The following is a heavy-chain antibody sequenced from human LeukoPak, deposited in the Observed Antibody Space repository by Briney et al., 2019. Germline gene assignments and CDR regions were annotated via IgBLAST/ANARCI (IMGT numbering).Heavy chain of an antibody. CDR2: IVPSGTIM. D-gene: IGHD3-22*01. Sequence: PGGSLRLSCAASGFTFSDYYMNWVRQAPGKGLEWISYIVPSGTIMKYADSVRSRFPISRDNAKNSLYLQMNSLRAEDTAVYYRARDLAFTMTMWGQGTLVTVSS. J-gene: IGHJ1*01. CDR1: GFTFSDYY. CDR3: ARDLAFTMTM. V-gene: IGHV3-11*01.